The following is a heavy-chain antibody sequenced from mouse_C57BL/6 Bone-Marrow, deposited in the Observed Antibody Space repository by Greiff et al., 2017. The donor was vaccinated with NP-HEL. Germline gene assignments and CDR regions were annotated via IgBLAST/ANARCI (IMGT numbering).Heavy chain of an antibody. CDR3: ARLGYGRYAMDY. Sequence: DVKLQESGGGLVQPGGSLKLSCAASGFTFSDYGMAWVRQAPRKGPEWVAFISNLAYSIYYADTVTGRFTISRENAKNTLYLEMSSLRSEDTAMYYCARLGYGRYAMDYWGQGTSVTVSS. CDR2: ISNLAYSI. V-gene: IGHV5-15*01. CDR1: GFTFSDYG. D-gene: IGHD1-2*01. J-gene: IGHJ4*01.